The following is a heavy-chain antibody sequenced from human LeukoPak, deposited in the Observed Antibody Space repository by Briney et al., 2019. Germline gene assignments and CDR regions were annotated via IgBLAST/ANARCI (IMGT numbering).Heavy chain of an antibody. Sequence: ASVKVSCKASGYTFTSYGISWVRQAPGQGLGWMGWISAYNGNTNYAQKLQGRVTMTTDTSTSTAYVELRSLRSDDTAVYYCARGEYCTNGVCPGDYWGQGTLVTVSS. CDR3: ARGEYCTNGVCPGDY. CDR1: GYTFTSYG. V-gene: IGHV1-18*01. J-gene: IGHJ4*02. D-gene: IGHD2-8*01. CDR2: ISAYNGNT.